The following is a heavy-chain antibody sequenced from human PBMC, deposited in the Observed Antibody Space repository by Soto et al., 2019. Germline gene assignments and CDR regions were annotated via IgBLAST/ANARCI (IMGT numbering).Heavy chain of an antibody. CDR1: GFTFSSYG. V-gene: IGHV3-30*18. CDR2: ISYDGSNK. D-gene: IGHD3-3*01. CDR3: AKALDVLRFLEWFGDAFDI. J-gene: IGHJ3*02. Sequence: QVQLVESGGGVVQPGRSLRLSCAASGFTFSSYGMHWVRQAPGKGLEWVAVISYDGSNKYYADSVKGRFTISRDNSKNTLYMQMNSLRAEDTAVYYCAKALDVLRFLEWFGDAFDIWGQGTMVTVSS.